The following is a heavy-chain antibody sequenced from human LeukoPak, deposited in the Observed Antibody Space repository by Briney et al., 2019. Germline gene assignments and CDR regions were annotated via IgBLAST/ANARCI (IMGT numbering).Heavy chain of an antibody. J-gene: IGHJ4*02. D-gene: IGHD6-19*01. V-gene: IGHV3-21*01. CDR3: ARGRIAVAGFFDY. Sequence: GGSLRLSCAASGFTFSSYSMNWVRQAPGKGLEWVSSISSSSSYIYYADSVKGRFTISRDNAKNSLYLQMNSLRAEDTAVYYCARGRIAVAGFFDYWGQGTLVTVSS. CDR1: GFTFSSYS. CDR2: ISSSSSYI.